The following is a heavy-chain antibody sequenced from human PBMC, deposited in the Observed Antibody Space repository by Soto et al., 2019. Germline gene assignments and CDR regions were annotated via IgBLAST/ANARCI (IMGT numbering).Heavy chain of an antibody. J-gene: IGHJ4*02. Sequence: GGSLRLSCAASGFTVSSYGMNWVRQAPGKGLEWVAVVSYDEITKYYADSVKGRFTISRDNSKNTVYLQMNSLRPEDTAVYYCAKPLGLLRRAMAQGSDYWGQGXLVNVSS. V-gene: IGHV3-30*18. CDR3: AKPLGLLRRAMAQGSDY. CDR2: VSYDEITK. CDR1: GFTVSSYG. D-gene: IGHD5-18*01.